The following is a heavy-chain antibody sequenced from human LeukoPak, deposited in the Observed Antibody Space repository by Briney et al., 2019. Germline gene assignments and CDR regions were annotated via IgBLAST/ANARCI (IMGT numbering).Heavy chain of an antibody. V-gene: IGHV3-7*01. CDR1: GFTFSSYW. CDR3: ARDYGGNSEGLFDY. CDR2: IKQDGSEK. J-gene: IGHJ4*02. Sequence: GGSLRLSCAASGFTFSSYWMSWVRQAPGKRLEWVANIKQDGSEKYYVDSVKGRFTISRDNAKNSLYLQMNSLRAEDTAVYYCARDYGGNSEGLFDYWGQGTLVTVSS. D-gene: IGHD4-23*01.